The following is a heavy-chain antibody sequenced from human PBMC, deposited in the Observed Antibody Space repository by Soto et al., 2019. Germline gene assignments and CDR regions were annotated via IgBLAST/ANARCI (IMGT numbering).Heavy chain of an antibody. CDR3: AREGATRRPSRPAIGWLES. V-gene: IGHV1-2*02. CDR1: GYTFSGYH. J-gene: IGHJ5*01. Sequence: ASVKVSCKASGYTFSGYHMHWVRQAPGQGLEWMGWINVYNGETNIAQKFQGRVAMTRDTSITTAYVELSRLRFDDTAVYFCAREGATRRPSRPAIGWLESWGQGTLVTVSS. D-gene: IGHD2-2*02. CDR2: INVYNGET.